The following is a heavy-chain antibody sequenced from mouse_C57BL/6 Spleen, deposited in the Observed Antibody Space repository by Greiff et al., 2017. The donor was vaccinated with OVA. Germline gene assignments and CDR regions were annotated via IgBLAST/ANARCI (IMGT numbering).Heavy chain of an antibody. CDR2: IYPGDGDT. CDR3: ARAPITTVVATPFDY. V-gene: IGHV1-82*01. J-gene: IGHJ2*01. Sequence: VKLMESGPELVKPGASVKISCKASGYAFSSSWMNWVKQRPGKGLEWIGRIYPGDGDTNYNGKFKGKATLTADKSSSTAYMQLSSLTSEDSAVYFCARAPITTVVATPFDYWGQGTTLTVSS. D-gene: IGHD1-1*01. CDR1: GYAFSSSW.